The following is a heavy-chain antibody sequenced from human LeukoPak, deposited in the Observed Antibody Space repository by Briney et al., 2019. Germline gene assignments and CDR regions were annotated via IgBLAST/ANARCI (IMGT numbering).Heavy chain of an antibody. Sequence: SGRSLRLSCTTSGFTFGDYATSWVRQAPGKGLVWVSFIRRKAHGGTTEYAASVKGRFSSSRDDSKSIAYLQMNSLKTEDTAVYFCTRVTYYYDNSGYFHFDSWGQGSLVTVSS. CDR2: IRRKAHGGTT. D-gene: IGHD3-22*01. V-gene: IGHV3-49*04. CDR3: TRVTYYYDNSGYFHFDS. CDR1: GFTFGDYA. J-gene: IGHJ4*02.